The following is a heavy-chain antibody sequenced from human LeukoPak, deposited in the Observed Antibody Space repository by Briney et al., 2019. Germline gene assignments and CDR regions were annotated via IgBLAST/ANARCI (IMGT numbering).Heavy chain of an antibody. CDR3: ASYQPDDYGDYVGPYMDV. CDR1: VGTFSSYA. CDR2: IIPIFGTA. V-gene: IGHV1-69*05. Sequence: GASVKVSCKGSVGTFSSYAISWVRQAPGQGLEWMGRIIPIFGTANYAQKFQGRVTITTDESTSEAYMELSSLRSEDTAVYYCASYQPDDYGDYVGPYMDVWGKGTTVTVSS. D-gene: IGHD4-17*01. J-gene: IGHJ6*03.